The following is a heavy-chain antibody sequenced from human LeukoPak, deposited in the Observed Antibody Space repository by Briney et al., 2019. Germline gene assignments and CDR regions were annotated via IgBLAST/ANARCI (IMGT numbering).Heavy chain of an antibody. CDR3: ARDLLSDYDSSGYSDY. D-gene: IGHD3-22*01. CDR2: ISGSSATK. J-gene: IGHJ4*02. CDR1: GFIFSTSG. V-gene: IGHV3-48*01. Sequence: PGGSLRLSCAASGFIFSTSGMNWVRQAPGRGLEWLAYISGSSATKYYADSVKGRFTISRDNSKNTLYLQMNSLRAEDTAVYYCARDLLSDYDSSGYSDYWGQGTLVTVSS.